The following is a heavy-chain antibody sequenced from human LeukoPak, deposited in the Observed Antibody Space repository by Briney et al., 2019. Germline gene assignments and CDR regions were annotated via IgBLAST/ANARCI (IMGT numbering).Heavy chain of an antibody. CDR3: ARTKKAGTVDYFDY. CDR2: IIPIFGTA. V-gene: IGHV1-69*13. D-gene: IGHD6-19*01. Sequence: SVKVSCKASGGTFSSYAISWVRQAPGQGLEWMGGIIPIFGTANYAQKFQGRVTITADESTSTAYMELSSLRSEDTAVYYCARTKKAGTVDYFDYWGQGTLVTVSS. J-gene: IGHJ4*02. CDR1: GGTFSSYA.